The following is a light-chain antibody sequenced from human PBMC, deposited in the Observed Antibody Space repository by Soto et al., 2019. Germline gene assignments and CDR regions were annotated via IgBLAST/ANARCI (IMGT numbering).Light chain of an antibody. CDR2: AAS. J-gene: IGKJ2*01. Sequence: EIVLRQSPVTLSLSPGERATLSCRASQSVSSSNLAWYQQKPGQAPRLLIYAASSRATGIPDRFSGSGSGADFTLTISRLEPEDFAVYYCQQYGTSPPYTFGQGTKVEIK. CDR1: QSVSSSN. V-gene: IGKV3-20*01. CDR3: QQYGTSPPYT.